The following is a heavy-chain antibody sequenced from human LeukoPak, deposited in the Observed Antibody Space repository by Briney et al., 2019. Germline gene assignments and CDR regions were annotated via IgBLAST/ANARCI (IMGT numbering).Heavy chain of an antibody. D-gene: IGHD3-3*01. CDR2: FDPEDGET. CDR1: GYTLTELS. V-gene: IGHV1-24*01. CDR3: ATALRYYDFWSGYYTDY. Sequence: ASVKVSCQVSGYTLTELSMHWVRQAPGKGLEWMGGFDPEDGETIYAQKFQGRVTMTEDTSTDTAYMELSSLRSEDTAVYYCATALRYYDFWSGYYTDYWGQGTLVTVSS. J-gene: IGHJ4*02.